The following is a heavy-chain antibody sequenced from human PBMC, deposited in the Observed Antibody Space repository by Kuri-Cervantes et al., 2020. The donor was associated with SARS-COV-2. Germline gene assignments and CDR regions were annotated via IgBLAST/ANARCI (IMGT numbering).Heavy chain of an antibody. CDR2: ISHSGST. V-gene: IGHV4-34*01. CDR3: ARGYDFWSGYYLHY. Sequence: ESLKISCAASGFTFDDYAMHWVRQPPGKGLEWIGEISHSGSTNYNPSLKSRVAISLDTSKHHFSLSLSSVTAADTAVCYCARGYDFWSGYYLHYWGQGGLVTVSS. J-gene: IGHJ4*02. D-gene: IGHD3-3*01. CDR1: GFTFDDYA.